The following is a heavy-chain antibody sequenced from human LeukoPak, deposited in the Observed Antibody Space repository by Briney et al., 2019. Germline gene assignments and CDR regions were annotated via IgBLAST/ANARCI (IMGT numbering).Heavy chain of an antibody. CDR3: AKFRGSERTVIDC. D-gene: IGHD1-1*01. CDR1: GFTFSSYA. V-gene: IGHV3-23*01. CDR2: ISGGGGRT. Sequence: GGSLGLSCAASGFTFSSYAMSWVRQAPGKGLEWVSTISGGGGRTWYADSVKGRFTISRDNSKNTVDVQLNSLRAEDTAVYYCAKFRGSERTVIDCWGQGTLVTVSS. J-gene: IGHJ4*02.